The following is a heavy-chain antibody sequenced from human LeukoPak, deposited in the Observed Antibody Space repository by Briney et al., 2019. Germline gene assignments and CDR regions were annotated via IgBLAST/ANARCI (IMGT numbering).Heavy chain of an antibody. V-gene: IGHV4-34*01. J-gene: IGHJ6*02. CDR3: ARVLATPIDDYYYGMDV. D-gene: IGHD1-26*01. Sequence: SGTLCLSCAVYGGSFSGYYWSWIRQPPGKGLEWIGEINHSGSTNYNPSLKGRVAISVDTSKKQYSLKLSSVTTTDTAVDYCARVLATPIDDYYYGMDVWGQGTPVTVSS. CDR2: INHSGST. CDR1: GGSFSGYY.